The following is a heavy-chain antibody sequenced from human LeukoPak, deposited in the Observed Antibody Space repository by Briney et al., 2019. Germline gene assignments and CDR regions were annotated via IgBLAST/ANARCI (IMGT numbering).Heavy chain of an antibody. Sequence: SETLSLTCTVSGGSISSYYWSWIRQPPGKGLEWIGYIYYSGSTNYNPSLKSRVTISVDTSKNQFSLKLSSVTAADTAVYYCARRTRRGYYNEIDYWGQGTLVTVSS. CDR3: ARRTRRGYYNEIDY. D-gene: IGHD3-9*01. CDR2: IYYSGST. CDR1: GGSISSYY. J-gene: IGHJ4*02. V-gene: IGHV4-59*12.